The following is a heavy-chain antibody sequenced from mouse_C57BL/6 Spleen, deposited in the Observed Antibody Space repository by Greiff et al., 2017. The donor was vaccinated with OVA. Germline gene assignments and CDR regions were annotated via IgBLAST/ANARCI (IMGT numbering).Heavy chain of an antibody. V-gene: IGHV2-6*03. J-gene: IGHJ4*01. CDR2: IWSDGST. Sequence: QVQLKESGPGLVAPSQSLSITCTVSGFSLTSYGVHWVRQPPGKGLEWLVVIWSDGSTTYNSALKSRLSISKDNSKSQVFLKMNSLQTDDTAMYYCARSDYGTLYYAMDYWGQGTSVTVSS. CDR1: GFSLTSYG. D-gene: IGHD1-1*01. CDR3: ARSDYGTLYYAMDY.